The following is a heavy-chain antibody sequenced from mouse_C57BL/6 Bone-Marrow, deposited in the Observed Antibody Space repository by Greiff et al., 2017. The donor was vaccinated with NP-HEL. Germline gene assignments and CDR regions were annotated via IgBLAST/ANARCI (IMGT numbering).Heavy chain of an antibody. CDR3: TRARIYYDYDGGYAMDY. D-gene: IGHD2-4*01. CDR1: GFTFSSYA. CDR2: ISSGGDYI. Sequence: EVMLVESGEGLVKPGGSLKLSCAASGFTFSSYAMSWVRQTPEKRLEWVAYISSGGDYIYYADTVKGRFTISRDNARNTLYLQMSSLKSEDTAMYYCTRARIYYDYDGGYAMDYWGQGTSVTVSS. J-gene: IGHJ4*01. V-gene: IGHV5-9-1*02.